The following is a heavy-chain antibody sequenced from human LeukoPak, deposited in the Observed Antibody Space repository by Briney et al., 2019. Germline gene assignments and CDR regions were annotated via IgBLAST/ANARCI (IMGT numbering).Heavy chain of an antibody. CDR2: IKSKTDGGTT. Sequence: PGGSLRLSCAASGFTFSSYSMSWVRQAPGKGLEWVGRIKSKTDGGTTDYAAPVKGRFTISRDDSKNTLYLQMNSLKTEDTAVYYCTTLLGDYVENDYWGQGTLVTVSS. J-gene: IGHJ4*02. D-gene: IGHD4-17*01. V-gene: IGHV3-15*01. CDR3: TTLLGDYVENDY. CDR1: GFTFSSYS.